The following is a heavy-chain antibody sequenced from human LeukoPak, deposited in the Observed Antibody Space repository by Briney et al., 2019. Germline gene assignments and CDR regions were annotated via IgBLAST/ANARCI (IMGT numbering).Heavy chain of an antibody. Sequence: PGGSLRLSCAASGFTFSDYWMTWFRQAPGKGPERVASIEQDGSDIQYVDFVKGRFTISRDNGRNSVYLQMNSLRVEDTAVYYCARVTAWGYFDYWGRGTLVSVSS. D-gene: IGHD1-26*01. V-gene: IGHV3-7*01. CDR2: IEQDGSDI. CDR1: GFTFSDYW. CDR3: ARVTAWGYFDY. J-gene: IGHJ4*02.